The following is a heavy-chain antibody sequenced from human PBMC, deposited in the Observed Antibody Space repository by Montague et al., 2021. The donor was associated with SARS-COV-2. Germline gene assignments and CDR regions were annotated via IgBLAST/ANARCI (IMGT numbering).Heavy chain of an antibody. D-gene: IGHD2-15*01. V-gene: IGHV6-1*01. CDR1: GDSVSSDSAA. J-gene: IGHJ4*02. CDR3: ARELRCRFGCGFDF. CDR2: TYYRSKWYY. Sequence: CAISGDSVSSDSAAWNWIRQSPSRGLEWLGRTYYRSKWYYDYAVSVKSRITINSDTSKNQFSLQLNSVTPEDTAVYYCARELRCRFGCGFDFWGQGTLVTVSS.